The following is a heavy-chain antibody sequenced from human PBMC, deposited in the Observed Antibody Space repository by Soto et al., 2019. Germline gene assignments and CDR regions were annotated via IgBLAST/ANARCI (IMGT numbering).Heavy chain of an antibody. CDR1: GLTVSNNY. Sequence: EVQLVEPGGGLVQPGGSLRLSCAASGLTVSNNYISWVRQSPGKGLEWVSLIYSGGSTKYADSVKGRFTISRDNSKNTMYLQMNSLRAEDTAVYYCAALLPTVVTPFLHWGQGTLVTVSS. D-gene: IGHD4-17*01. CDR3: AALLPTVVTPFLH. J-gene: IGHJ1*01. V-gene: IGHV3-66*01. CDR2: IYSGGST.